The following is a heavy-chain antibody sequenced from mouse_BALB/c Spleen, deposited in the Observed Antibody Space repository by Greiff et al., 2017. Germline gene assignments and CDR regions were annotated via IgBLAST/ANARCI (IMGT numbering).Heavy chain of an antibody. CDR3: ARDRVPIYYYGSSSLYAMDY. J-gene: IGHJ4*01. CDR2: IWAGGST. D-gene: IGHD1-1*01. CDR1: GFSLTSYG. Sequence: VHLVESGPGLVAPSQSLSITCTVSGFSLTSYGVHWVRQPPGKGLEWLGVIWAGGSTNYNSALMSRLSISKDNSKSQVFLKMNSLQTDDTAMYYCARDRVPIYYYGSSSLYAMDYWGQGTSVTVSS. V-gene: IGHV2-9*02.